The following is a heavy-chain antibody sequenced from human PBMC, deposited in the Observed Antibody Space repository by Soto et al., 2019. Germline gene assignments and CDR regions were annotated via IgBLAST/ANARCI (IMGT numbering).Heavy chain of an antibody. CDR2: IYYSGST. V-gene: IGHV4-31*03. Sequence: SETLSLTCTVSGGSINSGGYYWSWIRQHPGKGLEWIGYIYYSGSTYYNPSLKSRVTISVDTAKNQFSLKLTSVTAADTAVYFCARAQTIFGIITVFDYWGQGTLVTAPQ. J-gene: IGHJ4*02. D-gene: IGHD3-3*01. CDR1: GGSINSGGYY. CDR3: ARAQTIFGIITVFDY.